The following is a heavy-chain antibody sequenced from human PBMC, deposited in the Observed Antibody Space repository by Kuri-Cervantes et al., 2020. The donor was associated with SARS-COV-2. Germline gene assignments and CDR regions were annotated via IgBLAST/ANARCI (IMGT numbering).Heavy chain of an antibody. CDR3: ARGLDTAMAYYFDY. Sequence: ASVKVSCKASGYTFTSYGISWVRQAPGQGLEWMGWINPNSGGTNYAQKFQGWVTMTRDTSISTAYMELSRLRSDDTAAYYCARGLDTAMAYYFDYWGQGTLVTVSS. D-gene: IGHD5-18*01. CDR2: INPNSGGT. CDR1: GYTFTSYG. V-gene: IGHV1-2*04. J-gene: IGHJ4*02.